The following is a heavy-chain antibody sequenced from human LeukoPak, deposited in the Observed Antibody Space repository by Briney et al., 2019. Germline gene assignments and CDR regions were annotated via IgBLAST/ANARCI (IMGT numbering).Heavy chain of an antibody. CDR2: IKQDGSEK. V-gene: IGHV3-7*01. CDR3: ARGAKMATRGFES. J-gene: IGHJ4*02. D-gene: IGHD5-24*01. Sequence: GGSLRLSCAASGFTFSSYWMSWVRQAPGKGLEWVANIKQDGSEKYYVDSVKGRFTISRDNAKNSLYLQMSSLRAEDTAVYYCARGAKMATRGFESWGQGTLVSVSS. CDR1: GFTFSSYW.